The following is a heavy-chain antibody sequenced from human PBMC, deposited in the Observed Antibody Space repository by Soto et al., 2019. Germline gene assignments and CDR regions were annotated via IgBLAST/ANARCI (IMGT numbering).Heavy chain of an antibody. Sequence: GASVKVSCKASGYTFTGYYMHCVRQAPGQGLEWMGWINPNSGGTNYAQKFQGRVTMTRDTSISTAYMELSRLRSDDTAVYYCARDQVRSDFWSGYYTSGPNNWFDPWGQGTLVTVSS. CDR3: ARDQVRSDFWSGYYTSGPNNWFDP. V-gene: IGHV1-2*02. CDR1: GYTFTGYY. J-gene: IGHJ5*02. D-gene: IGHD3-3*01. CDR2: INPNSGGT.